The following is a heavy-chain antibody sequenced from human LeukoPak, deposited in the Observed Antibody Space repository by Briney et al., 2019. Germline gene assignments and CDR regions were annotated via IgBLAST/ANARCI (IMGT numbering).Heavy chain of an antibody. D-gene: IGHD3-9*01. CDR2: IYTSGST. CDR3: AREVKCYDILTGYYLCSHDAFDI. J-gene: IGHJ3*02. CDR1: GGSFSGYY. Sequence: PSETLSLTCAVYGGSFSGYYWSWIRQPAGKGLEWIGRIYTSGSTNYNPSLKSRVTMSVDTSKNQFSLKLSSVTAADTAVYYCAREVKCYDILTGYYLCSHDAFDIWGQGTMVTVSS. V-gene: IGHV4-4*07.